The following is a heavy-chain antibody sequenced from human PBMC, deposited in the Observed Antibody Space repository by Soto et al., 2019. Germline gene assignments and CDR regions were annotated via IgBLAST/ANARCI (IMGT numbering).Heavy chain of an antibody. CDR1: GFTFSSYG. Sequence: GGSLRLSCAASGFTFSSYGMHWVRQAPGKGLEWVAVISYDGSNKYYADSVKGRFTISRDNSKNTLYLQMNSLRAEDTAVYYWARGALPVAGTFDYWGQGTLVTVSS. V-gene: IGHV3-30*03. D-gene: IGHD6-19*01. CDR3: ARGALPVAGTFDY. J-gene: IGHJ4*02. CDR2: ISYDGSNK.